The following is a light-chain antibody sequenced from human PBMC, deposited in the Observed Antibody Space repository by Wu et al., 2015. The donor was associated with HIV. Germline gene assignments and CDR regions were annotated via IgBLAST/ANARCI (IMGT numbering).Light chain of an antibody. CDR3: QQRRDWPLT. Sequence: DTLLTQSPGTLSLSPGERATLSCRASQSVTSNYLAWYQQKPGQAPRLLIYDASNRAKGIPARFTGSGSGTDFTLTITSLEPEDFAIYYCQQRRDWPLTFGQGTRLEIE. V-gene: IGKV3D-20*02. CDR2: DAS. J-gene: IGKJ5*01. CDR1: QSVTSNY.